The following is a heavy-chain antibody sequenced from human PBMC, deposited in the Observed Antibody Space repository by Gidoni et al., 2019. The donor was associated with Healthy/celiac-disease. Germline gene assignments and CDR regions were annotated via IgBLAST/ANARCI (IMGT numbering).Heavy chain of an antibody. Sequence: EVQLVESGGGLVQPEGSLRLSCSASGFTFSRYAMHWVRQAPGKGLEYVSAISSNGGSTYYADSVKGRFTISRDNSKKTLYLQMSSLRAEDTAVYYCVKGRLGVTTYDYWGQGTLVTVSS. CDR2: ISSNGGST. D-gene: IGHD3-16*01. V-gene: IGHV3-64D*08. CDR1: GFTFSRYA. CDR3: VKGRLGVTTYDY. J-gene: IGHJ4*02.